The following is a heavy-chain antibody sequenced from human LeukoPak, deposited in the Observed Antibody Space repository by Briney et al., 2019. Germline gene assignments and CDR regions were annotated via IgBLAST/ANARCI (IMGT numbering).Heavy chain of an antibody. V-gene: IGHV3-11*01. CDR1: GFTFSDYY. J-gene: IGHJ4*02. CDR3: AGDRSDPSSSSWYGVLDY. CDR2: ISSSGSTI. D-gene: IGHD6-13*01. Sequence: KPGGSLRLSCAASGFTFSDYYMSWIRQAPGKGLEWVSYISSSGSTIYYADSVKGRFTISRDNAKNSLYLQMNSLRAEDTAVYYCAGDRSDPSSSSWYGVLDYWGQGTLVTVSS.